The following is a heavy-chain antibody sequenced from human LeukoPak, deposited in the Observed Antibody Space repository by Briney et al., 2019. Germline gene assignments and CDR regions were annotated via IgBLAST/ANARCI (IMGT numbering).Heavy chain of an antibody. CDR2: IKQDGSEK. CDR1: GFTFSSYW. J-gene: IGHJ4*02. V-gene: IGHV3-7*04. CDR3: ARARITMVRGVKGSLYFDY. D-gene: IGHD3-10*01. Sequence: PGGSLRLSCAASGFTFSSYWMSWVRQAPGKGLEWVANIKQDGSEKYYVDSVKGRFTISRDNAKNSLYLQMNSLRAEDTAVHYCARARITMVRGVKGSLYFDYWGQGTLVTVSS.